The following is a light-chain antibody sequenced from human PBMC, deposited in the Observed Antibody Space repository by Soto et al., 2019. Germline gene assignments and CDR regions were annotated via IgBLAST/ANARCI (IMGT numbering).Light chain of an antibody. V-gene: IGLV2-14*01. J-gene: IGLJ1*01. CDR2: EVS. Sequence: QSVLTQPASVSGSPGQSITISCTGTSSDVGGYNYVSWYQHHPGKAPKLLIYEVSYRPSGVSDRFSGSKSGNTASLTVSGLQAEDEADYYCSSYAGSSNVFGTGTKVTVL. CDR1: SSDVGGYNY. CDR3: SSYAGSSNV.